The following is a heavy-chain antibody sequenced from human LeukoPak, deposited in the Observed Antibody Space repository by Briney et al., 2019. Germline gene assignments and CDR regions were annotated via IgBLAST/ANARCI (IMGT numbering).Heavy chain of an antibody. CDR1: GYTFTRYG. CDR3: ARDNVRYGMDV. D-gene: IGHD2-8*01. V-gene: IGHV1-18*01. J-gene: IGHJ6*02. CDR2: ISVYNGNT. Sequence: ASVTVSCKASGYTFTRYGISWVRQAPGQGLEWMGWISVYNGNTNYAQKLQGRVTMTTDTSTSTAYMELRSLRSDDTAVYYCARDNVRYGMDVWGQGTTVTVSS.